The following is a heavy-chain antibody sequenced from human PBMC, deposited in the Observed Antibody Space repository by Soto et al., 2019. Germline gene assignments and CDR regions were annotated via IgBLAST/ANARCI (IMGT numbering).Heavy chain of an antibody. CDR2: ISAYNGNT. V-gene: IGHV1-18*01. J-gene: IGHJ6*02. D-gene: IGHD3-3*01. Sequence: ASVKVSCKASGYTFTSYGISWVRQAPGQGLEWMGWISAYNGNTNYAQKLQGRVTMTTDTSTSTAYMELRSLRSDDTAVYYCAKAPRRAIFGVVTGSGYYYYGMDVWGQGTTVIVSS. CDR3: AKAPRRAIFGVVTGSGYYYYGMDV. CDR1: GYTFTSYG.